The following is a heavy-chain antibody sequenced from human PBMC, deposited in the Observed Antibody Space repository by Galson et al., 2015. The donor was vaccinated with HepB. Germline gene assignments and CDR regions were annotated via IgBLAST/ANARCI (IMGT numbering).Heavy chain of an antibody. V-gene: IGHV1-18*01. CDR1: GYTFTSYG. Sequence: SVKVSCKASGYTFTSYGISWVRQAPGQGLEWMGWISAYNGNTNYAQKLQGRVTMTTDTSTSTAYMELRSLRSVDTAVYYCARDQAVVVTAVFDYWGQGTLVTVSS. CDR3: ARDQAVVVTAVFDY. D-gene: IGHD2-21*02. CDR2: ISAYNGNT. J-gene: IGHJ4*02.